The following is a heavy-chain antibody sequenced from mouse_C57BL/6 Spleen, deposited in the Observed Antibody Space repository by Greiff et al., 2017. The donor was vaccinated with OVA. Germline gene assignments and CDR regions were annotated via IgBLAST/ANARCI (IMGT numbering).Heavy chain of an antibody. CDR1: GYAFRSYW. V-gene: IGHV1-80*01. CDR3: ARLADGSSYFYAMDY. CDR2: IYPGDGDT. Sequence: VQLQQSGAELVKPGASVKISCKASGYAFRSYWMNWVKQRPGKGLEWIGQIYPGDGDTNYNGKFKGKATLTADKSSSTAYMQLSSLTSEDSAVYFCARLADGSSYFYAMDYWGQGTSVTVSS. D-gene: IGHD1-1*01. J-gene: IGHJ4*01.